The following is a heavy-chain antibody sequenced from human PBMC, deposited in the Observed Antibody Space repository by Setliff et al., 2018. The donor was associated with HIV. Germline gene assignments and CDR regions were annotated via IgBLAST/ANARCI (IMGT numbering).Heavy chain of an antibody. CDR3: TTDLPYGYHNDY. CDR2: ISGSGVST. CDR1: GFAFSSHA. D-gene: IGHD2-2*01. Sequence: GGSLRLSCAASGFAFSSHAVNWVRQAPGKGLEWVSAISGSGVSTYSADSVKGRFTVSRDNSKYTLYLQMNSLRVEDTAVYYCTTDLPYGYHNDYWGPGTLVTVSS. J-gene: IGHJ4*02. V-gene: IGHV3-23*01.